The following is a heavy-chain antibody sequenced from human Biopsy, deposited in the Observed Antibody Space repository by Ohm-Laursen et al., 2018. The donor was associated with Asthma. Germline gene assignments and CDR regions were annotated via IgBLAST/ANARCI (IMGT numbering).Heavy chain of an antibody. D-gene: IGHD2-15*01. J-gene: IGHJ4*02. CDR2: ISSLSRYK. CDR3: ARDVDLRSVY. Sequence: SLRLSCAASGFMFRSFGMHWVRQAPGKGLEWVSSISSLSRYKYYSDSLRGRVTISRDNAKGSLHLQMNSLRAEDTAVYYCARDVDLRSVYWGQGTLVIVSS. V-gene: IGHV3-21*04. CDR1: GFMFRSFG.